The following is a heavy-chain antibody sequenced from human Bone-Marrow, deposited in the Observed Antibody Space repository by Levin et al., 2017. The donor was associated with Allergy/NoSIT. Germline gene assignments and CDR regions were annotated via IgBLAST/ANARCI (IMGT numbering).Heavy chain of an antibody. D-gene: IGHD2-15*01. CDR2: INHSGST. J-gene: IGHJ4*02. CDR1: GGSFSGYY. V-gene: IGHV4-34*01. Sequence: SCAVYGGSFSGYYWSWIRQPPGKGLEWIGEINHSGSTNYNPSLKSRVTISVDTSKNQFSLKLSSVTAADTAVYYCARRWYCSGGSCLTDYWGQGTLVTVSS. CDR3: ARRWYCSGGSCLTDY.